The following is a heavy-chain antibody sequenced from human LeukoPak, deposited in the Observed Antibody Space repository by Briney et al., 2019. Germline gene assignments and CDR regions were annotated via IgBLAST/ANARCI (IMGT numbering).Heavy chain of an antibody. Sequence: SETLFLTCTVSGGSMSSNYWSWIRQPPGKGLEWIGYIYYSGSTNYNPSLKSRVGISVDASKNQFSLRLNSVTAADTAVYYCARDSGGSGYLWFDPWGQGTLVTVSS. J-gene: IGHJ5*02. V-gene: IGHV4-59*01. CDR3: ARDSGGSGYLWFDP. D-gene: IGHD3-3*01. CDR1: GGSMSSNY. CDR2: IYYSGST.